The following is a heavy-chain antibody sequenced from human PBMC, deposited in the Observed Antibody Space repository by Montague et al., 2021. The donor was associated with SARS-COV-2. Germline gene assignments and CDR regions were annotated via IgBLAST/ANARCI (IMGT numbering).Heavy chain of an antibody. D-gene: IGHD3-9*01. Sequence: PALVKPTQTLTLTCTFSGFSLSTSGMCVSWIRQPPGKALEWLALIDWDDDKFYSASLKARLTISKDTSKNQVVLTMTNMDPVDTATYYCARVRYFDTTFDYWGQGTLVTVSS. J-gene: IGHJ4*02. CDR2: IDWDDDK. CDR3: ARVRYFDTTFDY. CDR1: GFSLSTSGMC. V-gene: IGHV2-70*01.